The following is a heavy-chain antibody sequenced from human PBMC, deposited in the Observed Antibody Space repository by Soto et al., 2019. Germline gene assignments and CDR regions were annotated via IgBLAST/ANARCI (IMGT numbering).Heavy chain of an antibody. Sequence: QVQLVESGGGVVQPGRSLRLSCXASXXXFSSYXMXWXXQAPGXXLEXVAVIWYDGSNKYYADSVKGRFTISRDNSKNTLYLQMNSLRAEDTAVYYCARARTRGYSGYDLGMDVWGQGTTVTVSS. CDR3: ARARTRGYSGYDLGMDV. D-gene: IGHD5-12*01. V-gene: IGHV3-33*01. CDR1: XXXFSSYX. J-gene: IGHJ6*02. CDR2: IWYDGSNK.